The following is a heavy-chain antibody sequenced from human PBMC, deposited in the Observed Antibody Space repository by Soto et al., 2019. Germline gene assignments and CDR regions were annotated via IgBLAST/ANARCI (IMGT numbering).Heavy chain of an antibody. CDR2: IIPSLGIA. J-gene: IGHJ4*02. CDR1: GGTFSSYT. D-gene: IGHD6-19*01. CDR3: ASHKRYGSGWALDY. Sequence: QVQLVQSGAEVKKPGSSVKVSCKASGGTFSSYTISWVRQAPGQGLEWMGSIIPSLGIANYAQKFQGRVTITPDISTSTAYMELSSLRSEYTAVYYCASHKRYGSGWALDYWGQGTLVTVSS. V-gene: IGHV1-69*02.